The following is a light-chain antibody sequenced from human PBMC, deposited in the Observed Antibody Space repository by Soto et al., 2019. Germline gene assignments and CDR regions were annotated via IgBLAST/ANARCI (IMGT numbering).Light chain of an antibody. V-gene: IGKV1-5*01. CDR3: QEYNCYSSWT. Sequence: DIQMTQSPSTLSASVGDRVTITCRASQSISRWLAWYQQKPGKAPKVLIFDASILASGVPTRFSGSGSGIEFTLTISSAQPDDFATYYCQEYNCYSSWTFGQGTVVEIK. CDR1: QSISRW. CDR2: DAS. J-gene: IGKJ1*01.